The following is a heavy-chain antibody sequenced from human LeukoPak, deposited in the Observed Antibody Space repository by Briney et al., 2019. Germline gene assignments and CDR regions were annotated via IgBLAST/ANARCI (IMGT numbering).Heavy chain of an antibody. J-gene: IGHJ6*04. CDR1: GGSISSGSYY. D-gene: IGHD5-12*01. CDR3: ARRSGYDPLDV. V-gene: IGHV4-39*01. Sequence: SQTLSLTCTVSGGSISSGSYYWSWIRQPPGKGLEWIGSIYYSGSTYYNPSLKSRVTISVDTSKNQFSLKVNSVTAADTAVYYCARRSGYDPLDVWGKGTTVTISS. CDR2: IYYSGST.